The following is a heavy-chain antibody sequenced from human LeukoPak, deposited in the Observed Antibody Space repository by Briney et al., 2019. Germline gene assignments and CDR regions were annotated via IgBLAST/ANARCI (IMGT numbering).Heavy chain of an antibody. CDR1: GFTVSSNY. V-gene: IGHV3-66*01. Sequence: GGSLRLSCAASGFTVSSNYMSWVRQAPGKGLEWVSVIYSGGSTYYADSVKGRFTISRDNSKNTLYLQMNSLRAEDTAVYYCAREWRYTAYSSGWETGNFDYWGQGTLVTVSS. J-gene: IGHJ4*02. D-gene: IGHD6-19*01. CDR3: AREWRYTAYSSGWETGNFDY. CDR2: IYSGGST.